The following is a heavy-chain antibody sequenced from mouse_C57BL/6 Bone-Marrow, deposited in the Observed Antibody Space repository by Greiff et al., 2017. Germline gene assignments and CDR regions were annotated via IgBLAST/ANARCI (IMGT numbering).Heavy chain of an antibody. J-gene: IGHJ3*01. D-gene: IGHD1-1*01. CDR3: TREYYYGSSFAWFAY. CDR1: GYTFTSYW. V-gene: IGHV1-5*01. CDR2: IYPGNSDT. Sequence: VQLQQSGTVLARPGASVKMSCKTSGYTFTSYWMHWVKQRPGQGLEWIGAIYPGNSDTSYNQKFKGKAKLTAVTSASTAYMELSSLTNEDSAVYYCTREYYYGSSFAWFAYWGQGTLVTVSA.